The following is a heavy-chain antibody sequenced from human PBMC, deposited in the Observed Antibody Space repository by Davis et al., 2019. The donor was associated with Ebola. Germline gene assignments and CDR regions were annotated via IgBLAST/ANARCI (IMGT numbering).Heavy chain of an antibody. CDR3: ARGKWFDP. J-gene: IGHJ5*02. V-gene: IGHV1-69*08. Sequence: SVKVSCKASGYTFTAYHIHWVQQAPGQGLEWMGRIIPVVDTKDYAQKFQGRVTLTADKATNTAYMELSGLRFDDTAVYYCARGKWFDPWGQGTLVSVTS. CDR2: IIPVVDTK. CDR1: GYTFTAYH.